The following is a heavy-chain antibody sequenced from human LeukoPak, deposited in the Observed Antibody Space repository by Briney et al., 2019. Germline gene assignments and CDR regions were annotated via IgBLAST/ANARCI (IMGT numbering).Heavy chain of an antibody. V-gene: IGHV4-31*03. CDR1: GGSISSGGDY. D-gene: IGHD5-24*01. J-gene: IGHJ3*01. Sequence: SQTLSLTCTVSGGSISSGGDYWSWIRQHPGKGLEWIGYIYYSGSTYYNPSLKSRVTISVDTSKNQFSLKLSSVTAADTAVYYCARGDRDGYNLEAFDLWGQGTMVTVSS. CDR2: IYYSGST. CDR3: ARGDRDGYNLEAFDL.